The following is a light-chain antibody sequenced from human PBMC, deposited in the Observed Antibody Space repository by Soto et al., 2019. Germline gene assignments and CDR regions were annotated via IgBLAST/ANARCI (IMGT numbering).Light chain of an antibody. CDR3: QQYRSWPRT. CDR1: QSVSSN. J-gene: IGKJ1*01. V-gene: IGKV3-15*01. CDR2: GAS. Sequence: ETVTTQSPATLSVSPGERATLSCRASQSVSSNLAWYQQKPGQAPRLLIYGASTRATDMPGRFSGRGAGAEFTLTISSLQSEDFAVYYCQQYRSWPRTFGQGTKVDIK.